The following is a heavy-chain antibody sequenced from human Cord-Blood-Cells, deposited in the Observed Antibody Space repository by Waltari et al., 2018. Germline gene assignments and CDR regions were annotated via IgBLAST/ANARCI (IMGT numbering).Heavy chain of an antibody. D-gene: IGHD5-12*01. CDR2: IYYSGST. V-gene: IGHV4-39*07. Sequence: QLQLQESGPGLVKPSATLSLTCTVSGGSISSSSYYCGWIRQPPGKGLEWIGSIYYSGSTYYNPSLKSRVTISVDTSKNQFSLKLSSVTAADTAVYYCARLFVEMATIFFDPWGQGTLVTVSS. J-gene: IGHJ5*02. CDR3: ARLFVEMATIFFDP. CDR1: GGSISSSSYY.